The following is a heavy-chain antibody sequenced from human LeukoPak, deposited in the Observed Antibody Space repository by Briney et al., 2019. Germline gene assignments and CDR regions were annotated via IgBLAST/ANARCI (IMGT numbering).Heavy chain of an antibody. CDR2: IIPIFGTA. J-gene: IGHJ4*02. CDR3: ARDPSSFFDY. D-gene: IGHD6-13*01. CDR1: GGTFSSYA. V-gene: IGHV1-69*05. Sequence: GSSVKVSCKASGGTFSSYAISWVRQAPGQGLEWMGGIIPIFGTANYAQNLQGRVTMTTDTSTSTVYMELRSLRSDDTAVYYCARDPSSFFDYWGQGTLVTVSS.